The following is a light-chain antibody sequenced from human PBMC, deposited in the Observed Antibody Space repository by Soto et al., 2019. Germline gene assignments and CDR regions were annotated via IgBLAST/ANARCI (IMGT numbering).Light chain of an antibody. CDR2: EVV. CDR1: KNDIVVYDF. J-gene: IGLJ1*01. CDR3: KSYAGSNTYV. V-gene: IGLV2-8*01. Sequence: QAVLTQTASVSGSPGQSFTISCTGTKNDIVVYDFVSWYQHHPGKAPRLIIYEVVQRPSGVPDRFSGSKSGNTASLTVSGLQAADEADYFCKSYAGSNTYVFGSGTKV.